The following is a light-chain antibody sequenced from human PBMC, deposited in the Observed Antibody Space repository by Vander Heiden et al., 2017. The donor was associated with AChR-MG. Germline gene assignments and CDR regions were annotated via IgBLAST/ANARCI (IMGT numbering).Light chain of an antibody. CDR1: SSNIGAGYD. CDR3: QSYDSSLSGSMV. CDR2: GNS. V-gene: IGLV1-40*01. J-gene: IGLJ3*02. Sequence: QSVLTPPPSVSGAPGQRVTLSCTGSSSNIGAGYDVHWYQQLPGTAPKLLIYGNSNRPSGVPDRFSGSKSGTSASLAITGLQAEDEADYYCQSYDSSLSGSMVFGGGTKLTVL.